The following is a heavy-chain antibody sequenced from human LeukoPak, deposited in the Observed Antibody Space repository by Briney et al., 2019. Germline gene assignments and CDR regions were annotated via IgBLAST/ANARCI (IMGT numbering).Heavy chain of an antibody. V-gene: IGHV3-21*01. CDR1: GFTFSTYT. Sequence: PGGSLRLSCAASGFTFSTYTMNWVRQAPGKGLEWVSSTSGSTKYIYYADSLKGRFTISRDNAKNSLYLEMNSLRAEDTAVYYCARDRASSWPFDYWGQGTLVTVSS. CDR2: TSGSTKYI. J-gene: IGHJ4*02. D-gene: IGHD6-13*01. CDR3: ARDRASSWPFDY.